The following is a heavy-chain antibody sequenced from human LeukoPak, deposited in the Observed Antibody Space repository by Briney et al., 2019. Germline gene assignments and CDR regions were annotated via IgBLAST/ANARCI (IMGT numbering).Heavy chain of an antibody. CDR1: GGSISSYY. V-gene: IGHV4-59*01. CDR3: ARSWSRYYYYYYMDV. J-gene: IGHJ6*03. Sequence: SETLSLTCTVSGGSISSYYWSWIRQPPGKGLEWIGYIYYSGSTNYNPSLKSRVTISVDTSKNQFSLKLSSVTAADTAVYYCARSWSRYYYYYYMDVWGKGTTVTVSS. CDR2: IYYSGST. D-gene: IGHD3-3*01.